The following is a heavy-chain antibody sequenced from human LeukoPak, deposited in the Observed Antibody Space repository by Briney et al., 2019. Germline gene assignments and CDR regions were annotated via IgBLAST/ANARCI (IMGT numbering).Heavy chain of an antibody. V-gene: IGHV4-59*11. D-gene: IGHD2-15*01. CDR1: GGSISSHY. Sequence: SETLSLTCTVSGGSISSHYWRWIRQPPGKGLEWIGYIFFSGRTNYNPSIKRRVTIAVDTSKNHFSQKLSSVTAADTAVYYCARAGSDSAASYDYWGQGTLVTVSS. CDR2: IFFSGRT. CDR3: ARAGSDSAASYDY. J-gene: IGHJ4*02.